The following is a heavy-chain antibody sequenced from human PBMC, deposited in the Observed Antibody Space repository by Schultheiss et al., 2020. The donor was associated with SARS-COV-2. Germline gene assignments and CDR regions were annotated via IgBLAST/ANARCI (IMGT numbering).Heavy chain of an antibody. CDR3: ARDLGYGGDSWGVLGMDV. CDR1: GGSISSYY. Sequence: SETLSLTCTVSGGSISSYYWNWIRQPPGKGLEWIGYIYYSGSTNYNPSLKSRVTISVDTSKNQFSLKLSSVTAADTAVYYCARDLGYGGDSWGVLGMDVWGQGTTVTVSS. V-gene: IGHV4-59*01. D-gene: IGHD4-23*01. J-gene: IGHJ6*02. CDR2: IYYSGST.